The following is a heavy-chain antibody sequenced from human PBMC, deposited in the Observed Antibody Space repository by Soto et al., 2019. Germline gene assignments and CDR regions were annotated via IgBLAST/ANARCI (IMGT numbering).Heavy chain of an antibody. J-gene: IGHJ5*02. CDR3: ARGGFYGSGSYYPGWFDP. CDR1: GYSISSGYY. D-gene: IGHD3-10*01. V-gene: IGHV4-38-2*01. Sequence: SETLSLTCAVSGYSISSGYYWGWIRQPPGKGLEWIGSIYHSGSTYYNPSLKSRVTISVDTSKNQFSLKLSSVTAADTAVYYCARGGFYGSGSYYPGWFDPWGQGTLVTVS. CDR2: IYHSGST.